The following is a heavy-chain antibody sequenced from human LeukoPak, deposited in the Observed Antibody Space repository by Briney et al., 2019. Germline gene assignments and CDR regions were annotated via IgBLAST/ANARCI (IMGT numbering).Heavy chain of an antibody. J-gene: IGHJ3*02. Sequence: GGSLRLSCAASGFTFSSYSMSWVRQAPGKGLEWVSSISSSSSYIYYADSVKGRFTISRDNAKNSLYLQMNSPRAEDTAVYYCARNWVYYDFWSAPDDVFDIWGKGTMVTVSS. D-gene: IGHD3-3*01. CDR2: ISSSSSYI. CDR3: ARNWVYYDFWSAPDDVFDI. V-gene: IGHV3-21*01. CDR1: GFTFSSYS.